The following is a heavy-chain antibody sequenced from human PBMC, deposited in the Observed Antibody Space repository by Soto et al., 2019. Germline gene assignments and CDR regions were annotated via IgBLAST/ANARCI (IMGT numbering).Heavy chain of an antibody. D-gene: IGHD6-13*01. J-gene: IGHJ5*02. CDR3: ARETRGVSSSWYPGNWFDP. V-gene: IGHV4-31*03. CDR1: GGSISSGGYY. Sequence: QVQLQESGPGLVKPSQTLSLTCTVSGGSISSGGYYWSWIRQHPGKGLEWIGYIYYSGSTYYNPSPKSRVTISVDTSKNQFSLKLSPVTAADTAVYYCARETRGVSSSWYPGNWFDPWGQGTLVTVSS. CDR2: IYYSGST.